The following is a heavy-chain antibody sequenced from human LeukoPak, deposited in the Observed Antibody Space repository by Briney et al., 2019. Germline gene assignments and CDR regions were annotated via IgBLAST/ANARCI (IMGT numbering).Heavy chain of an antibody. CDR1: GFTFSSYG. CDR2: IWYDGSNK. D-gene: IGHD1-26*01. J-gene: IGHJ4*02. CDR3: ARDWSGATTVLYY. Sequence: GGSLRLSYAASGFTFSSYGMHWVRQAPGKGLEWVAVIWYDGSNKYYADSVKGRFTISRDNSKNTLYLQMNSLRAEDTAVYYCARDWSGATTVLYYWGQGALVTVSS. V-gene: IGHV3-33*01.